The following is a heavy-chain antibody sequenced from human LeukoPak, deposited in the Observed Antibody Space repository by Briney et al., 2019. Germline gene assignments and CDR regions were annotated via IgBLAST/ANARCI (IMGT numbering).Heavy chain of an antibody. CDR3: AKHRSRWTAGLDP. CDR1: GFTVSSYA. Sequence: GGSLRLSCAASGFTVSSYAMSWVRQAPGKGREWVSAISGSGDTSYYADSVRGRFTISRDNSKNTLYLQMNSLRAEDTAVYYCAKHRSRWTAGLDPWGQGTLVTVSS. J-gene: IGHJ5*02. V-gene: IGHV3-23*01. CDR2: ISGSGDTS. D-gene: IGHD6-19*01.